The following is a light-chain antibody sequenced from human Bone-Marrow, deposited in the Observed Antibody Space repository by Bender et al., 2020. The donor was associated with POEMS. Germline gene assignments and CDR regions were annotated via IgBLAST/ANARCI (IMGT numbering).Light chain of an antibody. CDR3: CSYAGNRNV. J-gene: IGLJ1*01. CDR2: EVT. Sequence: QSALTQPASVSGSPGQSISISCTGTSSDVGNYNLVSWYQQHPGKAPKLMIYEVTKRPSGVSNRFSGSKSGNTASLTISGLQAEDEADYYCCSYAGNRNVFGTGTKVTVL. V-gene: IGLV2-23*02. CDR1: SSDVGNYNL.